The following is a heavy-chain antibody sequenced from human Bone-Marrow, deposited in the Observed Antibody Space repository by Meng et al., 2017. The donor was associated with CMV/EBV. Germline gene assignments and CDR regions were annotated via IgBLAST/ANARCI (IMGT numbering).Heavy chain of an antibody. J-gene: IGHJ5*02. Sequence: GESLKISCAASGFTFSSYGMHWVRQAPGKGLEWVAVIWYDGSNKYYADSVKGRFTISRDNSKNTLYLQMNSLRAEDTAVYYCAPTYPNWFDPWGQGTLVTVPS. CDR2: IWYDGSNK. V-gene: IGHV3-33*01. CDR3: APTYPNWFDP. D-gene: IGHD2-2*01. CDR1: GFTFSSYG.